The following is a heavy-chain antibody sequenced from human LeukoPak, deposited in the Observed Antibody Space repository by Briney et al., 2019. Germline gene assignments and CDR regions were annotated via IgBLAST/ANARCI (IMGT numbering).Heavy chain of an antibody. CDR2: IYSGGST. Sequence: GGSLRLSCAASGFTFSSYSMNWVRQAPGKGLEWVSVIYSGGSTYYADSVKGRFTISRDNAKNSLYLQMNSLRAEDTAVYYCARGHSSSWLTDAFDIWGQGTMVTVSS. V-gene: IGHV3-21*01. D-gene: IGHD6-13*01. CDR3: ARGHSSSWLTDAFDI. CDR1: GFTFSSYS. J-gene: IGHJ3*02.